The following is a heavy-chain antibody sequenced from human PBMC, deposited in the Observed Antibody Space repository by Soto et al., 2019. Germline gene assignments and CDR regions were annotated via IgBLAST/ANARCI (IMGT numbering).Heavy chain of an antibody. Sequence: GGSLRLSCAASGFTFSSYAMSWVRQAPGKGLEWASAISGSGGSTYYADSVKGRFTISRDNSKNTLYLQMNSLRAEDTAVYYCAKDLARGYYFDYWGQGTLVTVSS. V-gene: IGHV3-23*01. CDR2: ISGSGGST. CDR1: GFTFSSYA. CDR3: AKDLARGYYFDY. J-gene: IGHJ4*02.